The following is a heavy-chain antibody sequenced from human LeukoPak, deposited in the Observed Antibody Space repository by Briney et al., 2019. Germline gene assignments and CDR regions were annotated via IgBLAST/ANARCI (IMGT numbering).Heavy chain of an antibody. CDR2: IYAGDSDT. V-gene: IGHV5-51*01. CDR3: ARRAIGINMVREFDC. D-gene: IGHD3-10*01. Sequence: GESLKISCKGSGYSFSNYWIGWVRQMPGKGLEWMGVIYAGDSDTRYSPSIQGQVIISVDKSISAAYLQWTSLKASDTAMYYCARRAIGINMVREFDCWGQGTLVTVSS. J-gene: IGHJ4*02. CDR1: GYSFSNYW.